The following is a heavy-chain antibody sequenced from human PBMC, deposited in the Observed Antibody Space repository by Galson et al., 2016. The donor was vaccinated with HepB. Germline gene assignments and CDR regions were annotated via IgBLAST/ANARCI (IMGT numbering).Heavy chain of an antibody. CDR3: AREGVVQLPGRGTSTYFYFGMDV. J-gene: IGHJ6*02. D-gene: IGHD1-1*01. V-gene: IGHV5-51*01. Sequence: QSGAEVKKPGESLRISCSTSGYTFSNYWIAWVRQMPGKGLEWMGIIFPDDSEARYSPSFQGQVTFSVDKSISTAFLQWTSLKASDTAIYYFAREGVVQLPGRGTSTYFYFGMDVWGQGTTVTVSS. CDR1: GYTFSNYW. CDR2: IFPDDSEA.